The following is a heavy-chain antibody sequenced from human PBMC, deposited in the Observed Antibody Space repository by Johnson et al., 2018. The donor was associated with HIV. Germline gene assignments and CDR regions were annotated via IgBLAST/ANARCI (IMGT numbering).Heavy chain of an antibody. CDR3: ARWGRKDRRDAFDI. Sequence: VQLVESGGGLVQPGGSLRLSCAASGFTVSSNYMSWVRQAPGKGLAWVSVIYSGGSPYYADSVKGRFTISRDNSKNTLYLQMNSLRAEDTAVYYCARWGRKDRRDAFDIWGQGTMVTVYS. D-gene: IGHD2-15*01. CDR2: IYSGGSP. V-gene: IGHV3-66*02. J-gene: IGHJ3*02. CDR1: GFTVSSNY.